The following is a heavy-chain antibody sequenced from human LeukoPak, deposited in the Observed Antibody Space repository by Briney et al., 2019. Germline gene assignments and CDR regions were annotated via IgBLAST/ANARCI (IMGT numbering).Heavy chain of an antibody. D-gene: IGHD3-16*01. J-gene: IGHJ4*02. Sequence: SETLSLTCTVSGVSFSNDYWSWVRQAPGKGLEWIGYIYHNGRTNCSPSLRSRITMSIDTSQNQFSLKLSSVTAADTAVYYCARASEGIGYFDTWGRGSLVTVSS. V-gene: IGHV4-59*01. CDR3: ARASEGIGYFDT. CDR1: GVSFSNDY. CDR2: IYHNGRT.